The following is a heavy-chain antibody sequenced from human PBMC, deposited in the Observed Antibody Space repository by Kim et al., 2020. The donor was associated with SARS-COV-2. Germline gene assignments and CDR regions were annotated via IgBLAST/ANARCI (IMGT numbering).Heavy chain of an antibody. CDR2: IYYSGST. CDR3: ARSPTTLMVRGLDAFDI. Sequence: SETLSLTCAVSGGSISSGGYSWSWIRQPPGKGLEWIGCIYYSGSTYYNPSLKSRVTISVDRSKNQFSLKLSSVTAADTAVYYCARSPTTLMVRGLDAFDIWGQGTMVTVSS. V-gene: IGHV4-30-2*01. CDR1: GGSISSGGYS. D-gene: IGHD3-10*01. J-gene: IGHJ3*02.